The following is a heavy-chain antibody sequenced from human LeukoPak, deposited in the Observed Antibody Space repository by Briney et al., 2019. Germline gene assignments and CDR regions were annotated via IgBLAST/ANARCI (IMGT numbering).Heavy chain of an antibody. J-gene: IGHJ4*02. V-gene: IGHV4-39*07. CDR2: IYYSGST. CDR3: ANRYSGSYHIDY. D-gene: IGHD1-26*01. CDR1: GGSISSSNYY. Sequence: SETLSLTCTVSGGSISSSNYYWGWIRQPPGKGLEWIGSIYYSGSTYYNPSLKSRVTISVDTSKNQFSLKLSSVTAADTAVYYCANRYSGSYHIDYWGRGTLVTVSS.